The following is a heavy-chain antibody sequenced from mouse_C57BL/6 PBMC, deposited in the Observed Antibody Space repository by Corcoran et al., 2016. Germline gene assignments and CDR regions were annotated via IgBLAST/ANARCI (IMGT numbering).Heavy chain of an antibody. V-gene: IGHV9-3*01. D-gene: IGHD3-2*02. CDR1: GYTFTTYG. J-gene: IGHJ3*01. Sequence: QIQLVQSGPELKKPGETVKISCKASGYTFTTYGMSWVKQAPGKGLKWMGWINTYSGVPTYADDFKGRFAFSLETSASTAYLQINNLKTEDTATYFCSRGGDSSGPFAYWGQGTLVTVSA. CDR2: INTYSGVP. CDR3: SRGGDSSGPFAY.